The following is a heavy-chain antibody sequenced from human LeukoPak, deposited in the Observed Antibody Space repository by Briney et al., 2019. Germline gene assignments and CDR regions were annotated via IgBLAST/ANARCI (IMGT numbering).Heavy chain of an antibody. CDR2: IYHSGST. Sequence: SQTLSLTCAVSGGSISSGGYSWSWIRQPPGKGLEWIGYIYHSGSTYYNPSLKSRVTISVDRSKNQFSLKLSSVTAADTAVYYCARELVPNWFDPWGQGTLVTVSS. CDR3: ARELVPNWFDP. CDR1: GGSISSGGYS. V-gene: IGHV4-30-2*01. D-gene: IGHD2-2*01. J-gene: IGHJ5*02.